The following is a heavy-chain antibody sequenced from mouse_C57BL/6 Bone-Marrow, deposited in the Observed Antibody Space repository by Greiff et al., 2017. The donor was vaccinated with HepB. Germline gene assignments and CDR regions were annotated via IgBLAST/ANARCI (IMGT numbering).Heavy chain of an antibody. CDR2: IYPGSGST. CDR1: GYTFTSYW. D-gene: IGHD2-3*01. V-gene: IGHV1-55*01. J-gene: IGHJ4*01. CDR3: ARGGGYYGVFYAMDY. Sequence: VQLQQPGAELVKPGASVKMSCKASGYTFTSYWITWVKQRPGQGLEWIGDIYPGSGSTNYNEKFKSKATLTVDTSSSTAYMQLSSLTSEDSAVYYCARGGGYYGVFYAMDYWGQGTSVTVSS.